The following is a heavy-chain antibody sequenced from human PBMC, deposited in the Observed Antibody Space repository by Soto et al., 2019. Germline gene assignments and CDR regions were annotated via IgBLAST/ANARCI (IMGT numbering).Heavy chain of an antibody. CDR3: ARQRTSVVTQAYFDV. J-gene: IGHJ4*02. Sequence: SETLSLTCAVSGYSVSSGYYWGWIRQPPGKGLEWIGSIYHSGSTYYNPSLKSRVTISVDTSKNQFSLKLSYVTAADTALYFCARQRTSVVTQAYFDVWGPGSLVTVSS. D-gene: IGHD2-21*02. CDR1: GYSVSSGYY. V-gene: IGHV4-38-2*01. CDR2: IYHSGST.